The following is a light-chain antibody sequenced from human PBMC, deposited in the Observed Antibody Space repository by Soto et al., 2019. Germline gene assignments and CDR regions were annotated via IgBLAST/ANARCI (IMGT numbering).Light chain of an antibody. Sequence: EIVLTQSPGTLSLSPGERATLSCRASQSGRDMYLAWYQQKPGQPPRLLIYGVSSRAYGIPDRFSGSGSGTDFTLTISRLEPEDFAVYYCQHYGSSLTLGGGTKVDIK. CDR3: QHYGSSLT. CDR2: GVS. V-gene: IGKV3-20*01. J-gene: IGKJ4*01. CDR1: QSGRDMY.